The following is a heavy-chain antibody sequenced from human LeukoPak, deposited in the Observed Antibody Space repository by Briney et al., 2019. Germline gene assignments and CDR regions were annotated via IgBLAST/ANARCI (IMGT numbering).Heavy chain of an antibody. J-gene: IGHJ3*02. CDR1: GFTFSSYA. D-gene: IGHD6-13*01. CDR3: AKSVTAAGTYAFDI. V-gene: IGHV3-23*01. CDR2: LRGNGGST. Sequence: GGSLRLSCAASGFTFSSYAMSWVRQAPGKGLEWVSSLRGNGGSTEYVDSVRGRFVISRDNSRNTLYLQMNSLRAEDAAVYYCAKSVTAAGTYAFDIWGQGTVVTVSS.